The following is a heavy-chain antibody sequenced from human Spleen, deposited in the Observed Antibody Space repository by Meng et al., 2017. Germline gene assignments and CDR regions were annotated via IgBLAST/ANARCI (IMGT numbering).Heavy chain of an antibody. V-gene: IGHV4-34*01. Sequence: QLCRCLLKRSHTHARPLAVYGWSLGGFSCRWIRPPPGQWLKGIGEINHGRSTNYNPSLKSRFTISVDTSNNQFSLKLSSVTAADTDLYYCARDQDIVVLAAARWFDPWGQGTLVTVSS. D-gene: IGHD2-2*01. J-gene: IGHJ5*02. CDR3: ARDQDIVVLAAARWFDP. CDR2: INHGRST. CDR1: GWSLGGFS.